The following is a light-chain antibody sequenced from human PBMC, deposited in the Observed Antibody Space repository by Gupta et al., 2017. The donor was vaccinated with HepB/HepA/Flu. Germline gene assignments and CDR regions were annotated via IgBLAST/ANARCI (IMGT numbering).Light chain of an antibody. Sequence: DIQFNQPPFSRAAAAGDRVTSTSRARTDIRDDLGWYQQKSGEAPKRLIYAASSLQSGGPSRFSGSGSETEFTLPISSLQSEDDATYYCLQHNNYPLTFGEGTKVEIK. J-gene: IGKJ4*01. CDR2: AAS. V-gene: IGKV1-17*01. CDR1: TDIRDD. CDR3: LQHNNYPLT.